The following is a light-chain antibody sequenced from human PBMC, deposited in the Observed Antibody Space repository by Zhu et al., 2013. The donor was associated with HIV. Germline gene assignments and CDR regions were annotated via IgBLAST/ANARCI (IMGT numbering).Light chain of an antibody. V-gene: IGLV2-14*01. CDR2: DVS. CDR3: SSYAGTNNVV. CDR1: NSNIGNNY. J-gene: IGLJ2*01. Sequence: QSVLTQPPSVSAVPGQMVTVSCSGSNSNIGNNYVSWYQQLPGTAPKLMIYDVSNRPSGVSNRFSGSKSGNTASLTISGLQAEDEGDYYCSSYAGTNNVVFGGGTKLTVV.